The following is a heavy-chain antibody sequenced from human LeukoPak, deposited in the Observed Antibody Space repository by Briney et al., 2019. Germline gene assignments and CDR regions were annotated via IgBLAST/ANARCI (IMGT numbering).Heavy chain of an antibody. V-gene: IGHV3-15*01. J-gene: IGHJ4*02. CDR1: GFSFSNAW. CDR3: TTDIVGATDFDY. CDR2: IKSKTDGGTT. D-gene: IGHD1-26*01. Sequence: GGSLRLSCAASGFSFSNAWMSWVRQAPGKGLEWLGRIKSKTDGGTTDYAAPVKGRFTISRDDSKNTLYLQMNSLKTEDTAVYYCTTDIVGATDFDYWGQGTLVTVSS.